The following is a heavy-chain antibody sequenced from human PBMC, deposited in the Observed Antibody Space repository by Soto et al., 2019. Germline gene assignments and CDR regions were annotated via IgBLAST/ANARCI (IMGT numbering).Heavy chain of an antibody. CDR3: AREDRAAAGNYYYYGMDV. CDR2: MNPNSGNT. CDR1: GYTFTSYD. V-gene: IGHV1-8*01. J-gene: IGHJ6*02. D-gene: IGHD6-13*01. Sequence: ASVKVSCKASGYTFTSYDINWVRQATGQGLEWMGWMNPNSGNTGYAQKFQGRVTMTRNTSISTAYMELSSLRSEDTAVYYCAREDRAAAGNYYYYGMDVWGQGTTVTVSS.